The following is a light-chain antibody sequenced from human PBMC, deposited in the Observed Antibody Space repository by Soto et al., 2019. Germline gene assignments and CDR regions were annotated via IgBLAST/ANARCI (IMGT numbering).Light chain of an antibody. CDR2: KAS. V-gene: IGKV1-5*03. J-gene: IGKJ1*01. CDR3: QHYNSYSEA. Sequence: DIQTTQSPSTVSGSVGDRVTIPCRASQTISSWLAWYQQKPGKAPKLLIYKASTLKSGVPSRFSGSGSGTEFTLTISSLQPDDFATYYCQHYNSYSEALAQGTNVDIK. CDR1: QTISSW.